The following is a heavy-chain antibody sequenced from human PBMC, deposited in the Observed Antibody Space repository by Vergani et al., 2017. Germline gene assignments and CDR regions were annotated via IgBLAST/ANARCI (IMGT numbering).Heavy chain of an antibody. CDR2: MNPNSGNT. CDR3: ARAQKLGYCSSTSCFDAFDI. V-gene: IGHV1-8*01. CDR1: GYTFTSYD. J-gene: IGHJ3*02. Sequence: QVQLVQSGAEVKKPGASVKVSCKASGYTFTSYDINWVRQATGQGLEWMGWMNPNSGNTGYAQKFQGRVTMTRNTSISTAYMELSSLRSEDTAVYYCARAQKLGYCSSTSCFDAFDIWGQGTMVTVSS. D-gene: IGHD2-2*01.